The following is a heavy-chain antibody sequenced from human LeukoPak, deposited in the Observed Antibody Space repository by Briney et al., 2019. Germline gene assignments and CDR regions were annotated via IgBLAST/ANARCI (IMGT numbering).Heavy chain of an antibody. V-gene: IGHV3-23*01. CDR2: VRVDGNSR. D-gene: IGHD5-18*01. CDR3: VKEGEGHSYAPKTRPPT. J-gene: IGHJ5*02. Sequence: GGSLRLSCAASGLSFSSCAMRWVRQAPGKGRQWVSGVRVDGNSRYYADSLKGRFTIYRDNSASTGYLQMNNLADEDTAVYYCVKEGEGHSYAPKTRPPTWGQGTLVTVSS. CDR1: GLSFSSCA.